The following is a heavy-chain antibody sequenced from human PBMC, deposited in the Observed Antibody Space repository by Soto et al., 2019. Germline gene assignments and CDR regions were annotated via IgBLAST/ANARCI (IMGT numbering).Heavy chain of an antibody. CDR1: GDTFTSYG. J-gene: IGHJ5*02. CDR2: ISAYNGNT. Sequence: QVQLVQSGGEVKKPGASVTVSCKASGDTFTSYGISWVRQAPGQGLEWMGRISAYNGNTNYAQQLQGRVTMTTDASTSTAYMERRSLRSDDTAVYYCARVVGALGHWFDPWGQGTLVTVSS. D-gene: IGHD1-26*01. CDR3: ARVVGALGHWFDP. V-gene: IGHV1-18*01.